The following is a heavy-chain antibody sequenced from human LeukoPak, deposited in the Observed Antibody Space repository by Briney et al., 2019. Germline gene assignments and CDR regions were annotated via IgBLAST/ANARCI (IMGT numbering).Heavy chain of an antibody. CDR1: GYTFTSYD. CDR3: ASWGYSSANYYYYGMDV. CDR2: MNPNSGNT. J-gene: IGHJ6*02. Sequence: ASVKVSCKASGYTFTSYDINWVRQATGQGLEWMGWMNPNSGNTGYAQKFQGRVTMTRNTSMSTAYMELSSLRSEDTAVYYCASWGYSSANYYYYGMDVWGQGTTVTVSS. D-gene: IGHD6-19*01. V-gene: IGHV1-8*01.